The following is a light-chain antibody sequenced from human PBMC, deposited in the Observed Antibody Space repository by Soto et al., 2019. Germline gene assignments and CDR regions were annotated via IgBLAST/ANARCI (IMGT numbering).Light chain of an antibody. Sequence: DIQVTQSPSSLSASVGDRVSITCRASQNISTYLNWYQHRPGKPPKLLIHTASTLQSGVPSRFSGSGSGTDFTLTISSLQPEDFATYYCQQTYSTLNSFGQGTKVEIK. J-gene: IGKJ2*03. CDR1: QNISTY. CDR2: TAS. CDR3: QQTYSTLNS. V-gene: IGKV1-39*01.